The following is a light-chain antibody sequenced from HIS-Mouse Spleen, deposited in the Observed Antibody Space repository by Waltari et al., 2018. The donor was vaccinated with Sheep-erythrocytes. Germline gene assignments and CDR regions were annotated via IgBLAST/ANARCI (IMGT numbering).Light chain of an antibody. Sequence: QSALTQPPSASGSPGQSVTISCTGTSSDVGGYNYVSWFQQHPGQAHKLMIYEVSKLPSGVPDRFSCSKSCNTASLTVSGLQAEDEADYYCSSYAGSNNWVFGGGTKLTVL. V-gene: IGLV2-8*01. CDR3: SSYAGSNNWV. CDR1: SSDVGGYNY. J-gene: IGLJ3*02. CDR2: EVS.